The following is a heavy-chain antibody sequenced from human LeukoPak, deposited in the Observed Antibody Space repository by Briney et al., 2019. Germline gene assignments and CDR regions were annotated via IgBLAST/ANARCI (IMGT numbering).Heavy chain of an antibody. Sequence: GGSLRLSCAASGFTLSSYWMSWVRQAPGKGLEWVANIKQDGSEKYYVDSVKGRFTISRDNAKNSLYLQMNSLRAEDTAVYYCARDHTYYDFWSGYSRGVYYMDVWGKGTTVTVSS. CDR1: GFTLSSYW. D-gene: IGHD3-3*01. CDR2: IKQDGSEK. J-gene: IGHJ6*03. V-gene: IGHV3-7*01. CDR3: ARDHTYYDFWSGYSRGVYYMDV.